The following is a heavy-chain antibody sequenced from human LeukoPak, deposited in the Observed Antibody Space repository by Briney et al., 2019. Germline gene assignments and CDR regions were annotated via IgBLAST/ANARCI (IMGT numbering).Heavy chain of an antibody. CDR1: GFTFSNAW. J-gene: IGHJ4*02. CDR3: ARQWGDMTTAHLDY. V-gene: IGHV3-30-3*01. Sequence: GGSLRLSCAASGFTFSNAWMSWVRQAPGKGLEWVAVISYDGSNKYYADSVKGRFTISRDNSKNTLYLQMNSLRAEDTAVYYCARQWGDMTTAHLDYWGQGTLVTVSS. CDR2: ISYDGSNK. D-gene: IGHD4-17*01.